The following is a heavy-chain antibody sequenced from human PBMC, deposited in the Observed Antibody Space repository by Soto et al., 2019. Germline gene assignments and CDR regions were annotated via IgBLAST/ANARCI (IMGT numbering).Heavy chain of an antibody. CDR3: VKESGFYYYGMDV. CDR2: ISSNGGST. Sequence: GGSLRLSCSASGFTFSSYATHWVRQAPGKGLEYVSAISSNGGSTYYADSVKGRFTISRDNSKNTLYLQMSSLRAEDTAVYYCVKESGFYYYGMDVWGQGTTVTVSS. CDR1: GFTFSSYA. V-gene: IGHV3-64D*08. J-gene: IGHJ6*02.